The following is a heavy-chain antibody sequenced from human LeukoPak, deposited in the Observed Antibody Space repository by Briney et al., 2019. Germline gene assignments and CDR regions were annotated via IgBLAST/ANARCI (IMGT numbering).Heavy chain of an antibody. CDR1: GFTFSSHA. J-gene: IGHJ4*02. Sequence: GSLRLSCAASGFTFSSHAMNWVRRAPGKGLEWVSSIDEGDGTTHYTDSVKGRFTISRDDSKSTLYLQLHSLRVEDTAVYYCAKQWLVGSWGQGTLVTVSS. D-gene: IGHD6-19*01. V-gene: IGHV3-23*01. CDR3: AKQWLVGS. CDR2: IDEGDGTT.